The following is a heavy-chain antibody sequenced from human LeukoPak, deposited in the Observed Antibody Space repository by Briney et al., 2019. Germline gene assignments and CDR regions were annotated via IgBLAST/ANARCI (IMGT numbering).Heavy chain of an antibody. CDR2: IYTIGST. J-gene: IGHJ4*02. Sequence: SETLSLTCTVSGGSISSYYWSWIRQPPGKGLEWIGRIYTIGSTTYNASLKSRVTMSVATSKNQFSLQLSSVPAADTAVYYCARAPSAGSYSFYYFDYWGQGPLVTVSS. V-gene: IGHV4-4*07. CDR1: GGSISSYY. D-gene: IGHD3-10*01. CDR3: ARAPSAGSYSFYYFDY.